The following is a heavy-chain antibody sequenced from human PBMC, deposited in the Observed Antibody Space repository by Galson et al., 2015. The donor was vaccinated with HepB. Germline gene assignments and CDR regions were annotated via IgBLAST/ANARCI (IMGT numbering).Heavy chain of an antibody. CDR3: ARGALVGVVGGRLNNWFDP. J-gene: IGHJ5*02. CDR2: ISPYNRDT. D-gene: IGHD2-15*01. V-gene: IGHV1-18*01. Sequence: SVKVSCKASGYTFSTYSITWVRQAPGQGLEWMGWISPYNRDTNYARKFQGRVTMTTDTFTSTAYMELRGLRSDDTAVYYCARGALVGVVGGRLNNWFDPWCQGTLVTVSS. CDR1: GYTFSTYS.